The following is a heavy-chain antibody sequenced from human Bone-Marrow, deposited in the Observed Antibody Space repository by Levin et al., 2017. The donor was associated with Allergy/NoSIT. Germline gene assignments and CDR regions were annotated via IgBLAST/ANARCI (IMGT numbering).Heavy chain of an antibody. Sequence: GGSLRLSCVASGFTFDDYAMHWVRQRPGQGLEWISGVSFNSASIGYADSVWGRFTISRDNPKNSLHLQMNSLRVEDTGVYYCDKDGGWLARGIVGYFHYWGLGTVVTVSS. CDR1: GFTFDDYA. V-gene: IGHV3-9*01. CDR2: VSFNSASI. J-gene: IGHJ1*01. D-gene: IGHD6-19*01. CDR3: DKDGGWLARGIVGYFHY.